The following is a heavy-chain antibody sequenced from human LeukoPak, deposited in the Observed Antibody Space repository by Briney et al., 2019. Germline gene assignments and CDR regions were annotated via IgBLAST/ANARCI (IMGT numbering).Heavy chain of an antibody. V-gene: IGHV4-31*03. CDR3: ARDSSRIGMDV. J-gene: IGHJ6*02. Sequence: SETLSLTCTVSGGSISSGGYYWSWIRQHPGKGLEWIGYIYYSGSTYYSPSLKSRVTISVDTSKNQFSLKLSSVTAADTAVYYCARDSSRIGMDVWGQGTTVTVSS. CDR1: GGSISSGGYY. CDR2: IYYSGST.